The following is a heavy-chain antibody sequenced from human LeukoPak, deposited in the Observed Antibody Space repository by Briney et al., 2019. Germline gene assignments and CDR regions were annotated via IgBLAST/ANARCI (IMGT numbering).Heavy chain of an antibody. CDR3: ARDSQMDYDSSGYNFDY. CDR2: INTNTGNP. Sequence: GASVKVSCKASGYTFTSYAMNWVRQAPGQGLEWMGWINTNTGNPTYAQGFTGRFVLSLDTSVSTAYLQISSLKAEDTAVYYCARDSQMDYDSSGYNFDYWGQGTLVTVSS. J-gene: IGHJ4*02. CDR1: GYTFTSYA. D-gene: IGHD3-22*01. V-gene: IGHV7-4-1*02.